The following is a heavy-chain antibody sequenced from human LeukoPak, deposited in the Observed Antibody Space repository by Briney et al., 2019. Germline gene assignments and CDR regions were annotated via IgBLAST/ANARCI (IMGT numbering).Heavy chain of an antibody. V-gene: IGHV4-39*06. Sequence: SDTLYLTCSVSGDSISSSSYYWGWIGQPQGKGLEWIGSLHDSGRTYYNQTLKSRTTISVATSKKHYTLLIRSVTDAAAALYYCWLQRMVAAYFDPWGQGTLVTVSS. CDR3: WLQRMVAAYFDP. J-gene: IGHJ4*02. CDR2: LHDSGRT. CDR1: GDSISSSSYY. D-gene: IGHD2-15*01.